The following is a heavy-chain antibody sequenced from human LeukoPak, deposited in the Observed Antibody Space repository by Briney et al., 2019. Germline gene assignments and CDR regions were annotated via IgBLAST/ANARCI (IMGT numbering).Heavy chain of an antibody. J-gene: IGHJ3*02. CDR3: ARGPGMGSCSSTSCPDAFDI. Sequence: KPSETLSLTCTVSGGSVSSSDYYWGWIRQPPGKGLEWIGSINYSGNTYYNPSLKNRVTISVDTSKNQFSLKLSSVTAADTAVYYCARGPGMGSCSSTSCPDAFDIWGQGTMVAVSS. CDR2: INYSGNT. CDR1: GGSVSSSDYY. V-gene: IGHV4-39*01. D-gene: IGHD2-2*01.